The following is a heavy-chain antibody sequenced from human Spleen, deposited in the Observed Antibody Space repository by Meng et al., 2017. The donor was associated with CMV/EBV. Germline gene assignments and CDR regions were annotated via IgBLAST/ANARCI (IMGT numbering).Heavy chain of an antibody. J-gene: IGHJ6*02. CDR2: IYHSGST. Sequence: QLHLQGSGPGIVKPSETLSLTCTVSGGSISSNGYYWDWVRQPPGKGLEWIGAIYHSGSTSYNPSLQSRVTMFVDTSKNQFSLMLTSVTAADTAVYYCARDRFYYGMDVWGQGTTVTVSS. CDR3: ARDRFYYGMDV. V-gene: IGHV4-39*07. CDR1: GGSISSNGYY.